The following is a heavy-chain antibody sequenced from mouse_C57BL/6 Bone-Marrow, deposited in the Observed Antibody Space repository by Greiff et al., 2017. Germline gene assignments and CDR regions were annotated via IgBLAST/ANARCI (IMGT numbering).Heavy chain of an antibody. Sequence: QVQLQQSGAELARPGASVKLSCKASGYTFTSYGISWVKQRTGQGLEWIGEIYPRSGNTYYNEKFKGKATLTADKSSSTAYMELRSLTSEDSAVYFCGHYYGSSPYYFDYWGQGTTRTVAS. CDR2: IYPRSGNT. V-gene: IGHV1-81*01. CDR1: GYTFTSYG. J-gene: IGHJ2*01. D-gene: IGHD1-1*01. CDR3: GHYYGSSPYYFDY.